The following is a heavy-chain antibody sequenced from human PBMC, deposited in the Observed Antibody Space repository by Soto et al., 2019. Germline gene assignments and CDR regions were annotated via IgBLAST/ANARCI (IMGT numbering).Heavy chain of an antibody. V-gene: IGHV3-33*01. CDR1: GFTFSSYG. J-gene: IGHJ6*02. Sequence: GGSLRLSCAASGFTFSSYGMHWVRQAPGKGLEWVAVIWYDGSNKYYADSVKGRFTISRDNSKNTLYLQMNSLRAEDTAVYYCARVGGGGNYGHYYYYGMDVWGQGTTVTVSS. CDR2: IWYDGSNK. CDR3: ARVGGGGNYGHYYYYGMDV. D-gene: IGHD4-17*01.